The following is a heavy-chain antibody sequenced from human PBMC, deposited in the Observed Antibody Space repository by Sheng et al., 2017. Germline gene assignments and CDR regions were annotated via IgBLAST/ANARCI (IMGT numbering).Heavy chain of an antibody. Sequence: QVQLVESGGGVVQPGRSLRLSCAASGFTLSSYGIHWVRQAPGKGLEWVAVIWYDGSNKYYADSVKGRFTISRDNSKNTLYLQMNSLRAEDTAVYYCARETPGPYFDYWGQGTLVTVSS. J-gene: IGHJ4*02. CDR3: ARETPGPYFDY. CDR1: GFTLSSYG. CDR2: IWYDGSNK. V-gene: IGHV3-33*01.